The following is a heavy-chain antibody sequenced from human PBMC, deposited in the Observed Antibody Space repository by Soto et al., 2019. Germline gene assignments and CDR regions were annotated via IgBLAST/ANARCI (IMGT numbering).Heavy chain of an antibody. CDR2: IDTVGNSR. CDR1: GFTFSSYC. V-gene: IGHV3-74*01. CDR3: ANLTATVDF. D-gene: IGHD5-18*01. Sequence: PGGSLRLSCVAAGFTFSSYCMHWLRQAPGRALVKISEIDTVGNSRIDATAVKCQFTISRDNAKNTLYLQMNCLPYDYTAVYFRANLTATVDFCGRVRLVAVSS. J-gene: IGHJ4*02.